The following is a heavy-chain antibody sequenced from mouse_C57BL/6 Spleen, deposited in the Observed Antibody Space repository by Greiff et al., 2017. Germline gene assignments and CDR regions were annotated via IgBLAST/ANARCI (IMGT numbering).Heavy chain of an antibody. Sequence: VQLQQSGPELVKPGASVKIPCKASGYTFTDYNMDWVKQSHGKSLEWIGDINPNNGGTIYNQKFKGKATLTVDKSSSTAYMELRSLTSEDTAVYYCARSNDGSSYDWYFDVWGTGTTVTVSS. J-gene: IGHJ1*03. CDR3: ARSNDGSSYDWYFDV. V-gene: IGHV1-18*01. CDR1: GYTFTDYN. D-gene: IGHD1-1*01. CDR2: INPNNGGT.